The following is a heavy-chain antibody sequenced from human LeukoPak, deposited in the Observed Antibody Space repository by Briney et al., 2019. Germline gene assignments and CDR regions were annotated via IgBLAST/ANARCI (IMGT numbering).Heavy chain of an antibody. D-gene: IGHD5-18*01. Sequence: GESLKISCKGSGYSFTSYWIGWVRQMPGKGLEWMGIIYPGDSDTRYSPSFQGQVTISADKSISTAYLQWSSLKASDTAMYYCARRGRDSYGDLRDDYWGQGTLVTVSS. CDR1: GYSFTSYW. J-gene: IGHJ4*02. CDR2: IYPGDSDT. V-gene: IGHV5-51*01. CDR3: ARRGRDSYGDLRDDY.